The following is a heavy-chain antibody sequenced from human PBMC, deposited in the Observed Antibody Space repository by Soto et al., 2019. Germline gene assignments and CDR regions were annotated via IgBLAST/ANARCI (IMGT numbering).Heavy chain of an antibody. CDR1: GFTFSSYA. CDR2: ISGSGGST. D-gene: IGHD3-10*01. V-gene: IGHV3-23*01. Sequence: PEGSLRLSCAASGFTFSSYAMCWVRQAPGKGLEWVSAISGSGGSTYYADSVKGRFTISRDNSKNTLYLQMNSLRAEATAVYYCAKRISSLLCFWALRAHYVVNWGQGALVTVSS. J-gene: IGHJ4*02. CDR3: AKRISSLLCFWALRAHYVVN.